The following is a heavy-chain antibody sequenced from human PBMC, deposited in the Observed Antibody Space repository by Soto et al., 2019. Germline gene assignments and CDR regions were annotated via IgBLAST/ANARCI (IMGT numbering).Heavy chain of an antibody. V-gene: IGHV4-31*03. CDR1: GGSISSGVYY. CDR2: IYYSGST. Sequence: SETLSLTCTVSGGSISSGVYYWSWIRHHPGKGLEWIGYIYYSGSTYYNPSLKSRVTISVDTSKNQFSLKLSSVTAADTAVYYCARGGRSITIFGVANEAFDIWGQGTMVTVSS. D-gene: IGHD3-3*01. CDR3: ARGGRSITIFGVANEAFDI. J-gene: IGHJ3*02.